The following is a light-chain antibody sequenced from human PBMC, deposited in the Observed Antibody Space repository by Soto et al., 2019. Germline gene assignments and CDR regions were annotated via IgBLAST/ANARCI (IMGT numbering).Light chain of an antibody. Sequence: VVLTQSPATLSLSPGERATLSCRASRHVYINALVWYQQKPGRTPTLLIFGASTRATDIPDRFSGTGSGTDFSLTINGVEPEDSAVYYCQQYGASPFTFGPGTRVEI. CDR3: QQYGASPFT. CDR2: GAS. V-gene: IGKV3-20*01. CDR1: RHVYINA. J-gene: IGKJ3*01.